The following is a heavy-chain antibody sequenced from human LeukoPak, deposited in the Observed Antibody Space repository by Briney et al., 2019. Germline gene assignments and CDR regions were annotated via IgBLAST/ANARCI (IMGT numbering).Heavy chain of an antibody. D-gene: IGHD4-17*01. V-gene: IGHV3-74*01. Sequence: GGSLRLSCAASGLTFSNYWMHWVRQAPDKGLMWVSRIRTDGDTSYADSVRGRFTISRDNSKNTLYLQMNSLRAEDTAVYYCARDARVGDPLDYWGQGTLVTVSS. CDR2: IRTDGDT. CDR3: ARDARVGDPLDY. CDR1: GLTFSNYW. J-gene: IGHJ4*02.